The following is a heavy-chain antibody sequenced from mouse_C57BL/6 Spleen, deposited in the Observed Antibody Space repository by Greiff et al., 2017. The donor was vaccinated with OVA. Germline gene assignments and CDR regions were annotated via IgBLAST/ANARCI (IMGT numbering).Heavy chain of an antibody. Sequence: EVHLVESGGDLVKPGGSLKLSCAASGFTFSSYGMSWVRQTPDKRLEWVATISSGGSYTYYPDSVKGRFTISRDNAKNTLYLQMSSLKSEDTAMYYCARPGSSYWYFDVWGTGTTVTVSS. CDR2: ISSGGSYT. CDR1: GFTFSSYG. CDR3: ARPGSSYWYFDV. D-gene: IGHD1-1*01. J-gene: IGHJ1*03. V-gene: IGHV5-6*01.